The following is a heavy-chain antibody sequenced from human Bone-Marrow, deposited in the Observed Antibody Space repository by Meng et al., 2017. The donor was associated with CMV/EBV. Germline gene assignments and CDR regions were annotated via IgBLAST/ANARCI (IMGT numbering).Heavy chain of an antibody. V-gene: IGHV3-21*01. J-gene: IGHJ4*02. CDR2: ISSSSSYI. CDR3: ARDQDF. Sequence: GESLKISCAASGFTFSSYSMNWVRQAPGKGLEWVSSISSSSSYIYYADSVKGRFTISRDNAKNSLYLQMNSLSAEDTALYWCARDQDFRGQGTLVTVSS. CDR1: GFTFSSYS.